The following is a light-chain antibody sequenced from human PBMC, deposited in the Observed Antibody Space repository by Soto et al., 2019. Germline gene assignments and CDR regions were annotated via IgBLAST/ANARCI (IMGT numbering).Light chain of an antibody. Sequence: AIELTQSPSSLPASVGDRVTITCRASEGISSALAWYQEKPGKAPKLLIYDASSLESGVPSRFNGSGSGTDFTLTISSLQPEDFATYYCQQFNSYPRTFGQGTKVDIK. CDR2: DAS. CDR1: EGISSA. CDR3: QQFNSYPRT. V-gene: IGKV1-13*02. J-gene: IGKJ1*01.